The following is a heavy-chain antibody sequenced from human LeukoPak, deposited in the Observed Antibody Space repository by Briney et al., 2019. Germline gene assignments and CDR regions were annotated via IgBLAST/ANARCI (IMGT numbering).Heavy chain of an antibody. V-gene: IGHV1-69*06. J-gene: IGHJ5*02. CDR3: AYDGGKTTYNWFDP. D-gene: IGHD4-23*01. Sequence: GASVKVSCKASGGTFSSYAISWVRQAPGQGLEWMGGIIPIFGTANYAQKFQGRVTITADKSTSTAYMELSSLRSEDTAVYYCAYDGGKTTYNWFDPWGQGTLVTVSS. CDR1: GGTFSSYA. CDR2: IIPIFGTA.